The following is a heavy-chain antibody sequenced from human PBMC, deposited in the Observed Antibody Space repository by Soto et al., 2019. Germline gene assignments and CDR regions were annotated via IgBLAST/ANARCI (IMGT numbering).Heavy chain of an antibody. CDR3: AREDVQLPPYGMDD. CDR2: INSDGSST. J-gene: IGHJ6*02. Sequence: EVQLVESGGGLVQPGGSLRLSCAASGFTFSSYWMHWVRQAPGKGLVWVSRINSDGSSTSYAGSVKGRFTISRDNAKNTLYLQMNSLRAEDTAVYYCAREDVQLPPYGMDDCGQGTTVTVSS. V-gene: IGHV3-74*01. D-gene: IGHD2-2*01. CDR1: GFTFSSYW.